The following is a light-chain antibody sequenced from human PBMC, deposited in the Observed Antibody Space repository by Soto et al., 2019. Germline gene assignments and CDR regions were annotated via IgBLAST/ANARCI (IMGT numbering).Light chain of an antibody. CDR1: SSNFGAGYA. CDR2: GNS. V-gene: IGLV1-40*01. J-gene: IGLJ1*01. Sequence: QSVLTQPPSVSGAPGQTVAISCTGGSSNFGAGYAVHWYQQLPRTAPKLLIFGNSNRPSGVPDRFSGSKSGTSASLAITGLQAEDEADYYCQSYDSSLSAYVFGTGTKVTVL. CDR3: QSYDSSLSAYV.